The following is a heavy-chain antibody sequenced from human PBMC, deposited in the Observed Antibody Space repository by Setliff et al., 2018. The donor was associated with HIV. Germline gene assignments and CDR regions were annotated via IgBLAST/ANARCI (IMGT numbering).Heavy chain of an antibody. Sequence: SETLSLTCAVYGGSFSGYYWNWIRQSPGKGPEWIGEMNHSGNTNYNPSLKSRVTISMDMSKNQFSLNLASMTAADTAVYYCARGAGQWLRLVQGDSVAYFDFWGQGMLVTVSS. D-gene: IGHD6-19*01. V-gene: IGHV4-34*01. CDR1: GGSFSGYY. CDR3: ARGAGQWLRLVQGDSVAYFDF. J-gene: IGHJ4*02. CDR2: MNHSGNT.